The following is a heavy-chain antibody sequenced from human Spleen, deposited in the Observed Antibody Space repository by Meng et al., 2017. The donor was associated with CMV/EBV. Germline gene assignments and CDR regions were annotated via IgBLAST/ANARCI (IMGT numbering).Heavy chain of an antibody. CDR3: ARDLGPFDP. V-gene: IGHV3-11*01. J-gene: IGHJ5*02. Sequence: QVLLVESGGGLVKPGGSLRLSCAASGFSFSDYYMSWIRQAPGKGLEWISYISISANTIYYADSVKGRFTVPRDNSKNSLFLQMNSLTAEDTAMYYCARDLGPFDPWGQGTLVTVSS. CDR1: GFSFSDYY. CDR2: ISISANTI.